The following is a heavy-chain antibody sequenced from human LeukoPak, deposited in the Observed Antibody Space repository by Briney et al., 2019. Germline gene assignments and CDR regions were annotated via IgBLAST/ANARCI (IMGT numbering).Heavy chain of an antibody. CDR3: AKSLPSPWTYFDC. CDR2: VSGSGGYT. D-gene: IGHD3/OR15-3a*01. CDR1: ALTFTSHA. Sequence: GGSLRLSCAASALTFTSHAMSWVRQAPGKGLEWVSGVSGSGGYTYYADSVKGRFTISRDNSKNTLFLQMNSLRAEDTAVYFCAKSLPSPWTYFDCGAQGPLATVSS. J-gene: IGHJ4*02. V-gene: IGHV3-23*01.